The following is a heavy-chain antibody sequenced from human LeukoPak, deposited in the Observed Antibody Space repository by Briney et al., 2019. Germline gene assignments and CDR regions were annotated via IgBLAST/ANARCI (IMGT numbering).Heavy chain of an antibody. CDR3: ARTFEYSSSSYYYFDY. V-gene: IGHV4-39*07. CDR2: IYYSGST. J-gene: IGHJ4*02. Sequence: SETLSLTCTVSGGSISSSSYYWGWIRQPPGKGLEWIGSIYYSGSTYYNPSLKSRVTISVDTSKNQFSLKLSSVTAADTAVYYCARTFEYSSSSYYYFDYWGQGTLVTVSS. D-gene: IGHD6-6*01. CDR1: GGSISSSSYY.